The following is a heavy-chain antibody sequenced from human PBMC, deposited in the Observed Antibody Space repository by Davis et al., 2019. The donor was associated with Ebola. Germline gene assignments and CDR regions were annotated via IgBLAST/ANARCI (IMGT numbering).Heavy chain of an antibody. CDR2: TRNKANSYTT. J-gene: IGHJ5*02. CDR1: GFTFSDHY. V-gene: IGHV3-72*01. D-gene: IGHD6-19*01. CDR3: AITKPYSSGWYPRFDP. Sequence: GESLKISCAASGFTFSDHYMDWVRQAPGKGLEWVGRTRNKANSYTTEYAASVKGRFTISRDDSKNSLYLQMNSLKTEDTAVYYCAITKPYSSGWYPRFDPWGQGTLVTVSS.